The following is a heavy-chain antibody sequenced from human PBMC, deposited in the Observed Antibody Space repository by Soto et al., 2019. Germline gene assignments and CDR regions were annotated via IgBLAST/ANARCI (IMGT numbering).Heavy chain of an antibody. J-gene: IGHJ6*02. D-gene: IGHD3-10*01. CDR1: GGAFSGYY. CDR2: INHSGST. V-gene: IGHV4-34*01. Sequence: SETLSLTCAVYGGAFSGYYWSWIRQPPGKGLEWIGEINHSGSTNYNPSLKSRVTISVDTSKNQFSLKLSSVTAADTAVYYCARGYYYGSGSYYSRSYYYYYGMDVWGQGTTVTVSS. CDR3: ARGYYYGSGSYYSRSYYYYYGMDV.